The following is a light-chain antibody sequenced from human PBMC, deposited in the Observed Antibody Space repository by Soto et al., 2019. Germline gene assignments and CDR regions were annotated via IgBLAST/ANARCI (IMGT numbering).Light chain of an antibody. J-gene: IGKJ1*01. V-gene: IGKV2-28*01. Sequence: EIVVTQSPLSLPCNPGEPASISCRSSQSFLHSNGYNYLDWYLQKPGQSPQLLIYSGSNRASGVPDRFSGSGSGTDFTLKISRVEAEDVGVYYCMQALQTPWTFGQGTRWIS. CDR3: MQALQTPWT. CDR1: QSFLHSNGYNY. CDR2: SGS.